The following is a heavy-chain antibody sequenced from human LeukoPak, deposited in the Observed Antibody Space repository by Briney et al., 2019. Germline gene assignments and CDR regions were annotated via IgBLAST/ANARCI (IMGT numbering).Heavy chain of an antibody. J-gene: IGHJ4*02. CDR3: AKEGFGSGEAY. CDR1: GFTFSSYS. Sequence: GGSLRLSCAASGFTFSSYSINWVRQAPGKGLEWVSSISSSSNYIDYADSVKGHFTISRDNSKNTLYLQMNSLRAEDTAVYYCAKEGFGSGEAYWGQGTLVTVSS. CDR2: ISSSSNYI. D-gene: IGHD3-10*01. V-gene: IGHV3-21*04.